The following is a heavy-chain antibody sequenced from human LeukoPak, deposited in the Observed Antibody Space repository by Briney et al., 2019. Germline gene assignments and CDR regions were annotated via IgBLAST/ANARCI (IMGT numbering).Heavy chain of an antibody. CDR1: GASVSATNYY. Sequence: PSETLSLTCTVSGASVSATNYYWSWLRQHPGKGPEWIGYIYYSGSTYYNPSLKSRVTISVDTSKNQFSLKLSSVTAADTAVYYCARGARYPSDPIDYWGQGTLVTVSS. CDR2: IYYSGST. D-gene: IGHD2-2*02. V-gene: IGHV4-30-4*08. J-gene: IGHJ4*02. CDR3: ARGARYPSDPIDY.